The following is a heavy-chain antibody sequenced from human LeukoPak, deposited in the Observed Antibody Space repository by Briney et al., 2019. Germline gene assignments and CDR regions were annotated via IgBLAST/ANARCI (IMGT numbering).Heavy chain of an antibody. CDR3: ARQAKGYMDV. V-gene: IGHV4-39*01. CDR2: IYYSGST. J-gene: IGHJ6*03. Sequence: PSETLSLTCTVSGGSISSSNYYWGWIRQPPGKGLEWIGSIYYSGSTCYNPSLKSRVTISVDTSRNQTSLKLSSVTAADTAVYYCARQAKGYMDVWGKGTTVTVSS. CDR1: GGSISSSNYY.